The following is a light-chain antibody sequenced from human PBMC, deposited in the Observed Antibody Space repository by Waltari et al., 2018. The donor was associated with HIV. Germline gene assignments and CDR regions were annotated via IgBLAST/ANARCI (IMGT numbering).Light chain of an antibody. CDR3: ATWDGSLNGV. Sequence: QSVLTQAPSASGTPGQRVIISCSGSSSNIGRNTVSWYQQLPGTAPKLLIFRDNRRPSGIPERFSGSKSGTSASLAISGLQIEDEGDYFCATWDGSLNGVFGGGTKLTVL. V-gene: IGLV1-44*01. J-gene: IGLJ3*02. CDR1: SSNIGRNT. CDR2: RDN.